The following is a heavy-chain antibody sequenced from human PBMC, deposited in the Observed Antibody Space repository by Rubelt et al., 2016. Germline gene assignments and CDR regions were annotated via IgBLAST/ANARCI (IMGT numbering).Heavy chain of an antibody. CDR2: IYYSGSP. Sequence: QLQLQESGPGLVKPSETLSLTCTVSGGSISSSSYYWGWIRQPPGKGLEWIGSIYYSGSPYYTPSLKSRVTISVATSKNQISMKRSSVTDADTAVYYCARGEDSSGYDYWGQGILVTVSS. CDR3: ARGEDSSGYDY. V-gene: IGHV4-39*07. D-gene: IGHD3-22*01. CDR1: GGSISSSSYY. J-gene: IGHJ4*02.